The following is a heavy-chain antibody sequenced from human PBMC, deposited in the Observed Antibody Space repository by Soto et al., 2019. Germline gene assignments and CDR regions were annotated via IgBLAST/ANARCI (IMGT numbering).Heavy chain of an antibody. CDR1: GGTFSSYA. J-gene: IGHJ6*01. CDR3: ARRLYSSGWSGMDV. V-gene: IGHV1-69*13. Sequence: GASVKVSCKASGGTFSSYAISWVRQAPGQGLEWMGGIIPIFGTANYAQKFQGRVTITADESTSTAYMELSSLRSEDTAVYYCARRLYSSGWSGMDVWGQGTTVTVYS. CDR2: IIPIFGTA. D-gene: IGHD6-19*01.